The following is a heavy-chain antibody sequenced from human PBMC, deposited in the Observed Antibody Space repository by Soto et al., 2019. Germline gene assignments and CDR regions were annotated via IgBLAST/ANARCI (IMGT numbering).Heavy chain of an antibody. V-gene: IGHV3-23*01. J-gene: IGHJ4*02. CDR2: ISGDAANI. CDR3: AKDIMQRNSWYEYFDH. CDR1: GFTFSNYA. Sequence: LRLSCAASGFTFSNYAMSWVRQAPGKGLEWVSAISGDAANIYYADSVKGRFTISRDNSKNTLYLQMNSLRAEDTAIYYCAKDIMQRNSWYEYFDHWGQGTLATV. D-gene: IGHD6-13*01.